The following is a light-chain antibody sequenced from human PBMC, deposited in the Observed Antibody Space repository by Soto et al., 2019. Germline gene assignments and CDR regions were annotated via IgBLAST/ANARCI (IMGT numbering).Light chain of an antibody. J-gene: IGLJ2*01. CDR1: SSNIGAGYD. CDR2: GNN. Sequence: QSVLKQPPSVSGAPGQRVTISCTGSSSNIGAGYDVHWYQQLPGTAPKLLIYGNNNRPSGVPDRFSGSKSGTSASLAITGLQAKDEADYYCQSYDSSLSGSVFGGGTKLTVL. V-gene: IGLV1-40*01. CDR3: QSYDSSLSGSV.